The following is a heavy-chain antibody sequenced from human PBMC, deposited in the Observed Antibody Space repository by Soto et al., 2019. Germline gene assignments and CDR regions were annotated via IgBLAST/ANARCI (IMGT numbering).Heavy chain of an antibody. CDR2: IIPILGIA. CDR1: GGTFSSYT. V-gene: IGHV1-69*02. J-gene: IGHJ5*02. D-gene: IGHD3-10*01. CDR3: ARGAMVRGVLETGRWFDP. Sequence: QVQLVQSGAEVKKPGSSVKVSCKASGGTFSSYTISWVRQAPGQGLEWMGRIIPILGIANYAQKFQGRVTITADKSTSTAYMELSSLRSEDTAVYYCARGAMVRGVLETGRWFDPWGQGTLVTVSS.